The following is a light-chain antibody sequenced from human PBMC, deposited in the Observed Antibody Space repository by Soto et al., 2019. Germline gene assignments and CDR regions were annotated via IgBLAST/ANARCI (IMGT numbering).Light chain of an antibody. J-gene: IGLJ1*01. CDR3: CSYAGSYTHYV. Sequence: QSVLTQPRSVSGSPGQSVTISCTGTSSDVGGYEYVSWYQQHPGKAPKLMIYDVSKRPSGVPDRFSGSKSGNTASLTISGLQDEDEADYYCCSYAGSYTHYVFATGTKVTVL. CDR1: SSDVGGYEY. CDR2: DVS. V-gene: IGLV2-11*01.